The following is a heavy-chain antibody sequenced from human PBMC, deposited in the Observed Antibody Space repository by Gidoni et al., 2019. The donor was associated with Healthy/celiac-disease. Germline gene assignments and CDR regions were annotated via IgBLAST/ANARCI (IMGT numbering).Heavy chain of an antibody. Sequence: QLQLQESGPGLVKPSETLSLTCTVSGGSISSSSYYWGWIRQPPGKGLEWIGSIYYSGSTYYNPSLKSRVTISVDTSKNQFSLKLSSVTAADTAVYYCARLDLWFGLMDVWGKGTTVTVSS. CDR2: IYYSGST. J-gene: IGHJ6*03. CDR1: GGSISSSSYY. CDR3: ARLDLWFGLMDV. D-gene: IGHD3-10*01. V-gene: IGHV4-39*01.